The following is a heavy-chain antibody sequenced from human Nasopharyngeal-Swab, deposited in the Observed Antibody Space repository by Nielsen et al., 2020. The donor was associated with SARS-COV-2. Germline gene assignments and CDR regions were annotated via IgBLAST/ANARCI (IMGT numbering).Heavy chain of an antibody. CDR2: ISGSGGST. CDR3: AKMAGRGYSYGDFEGYFDY. D-gene: IGHD5-18*01. J-gene: IGHJ4*02. Sequence: VCQAPGKGLEWVSAISGSGGSTYYADSVKGRLTISRDNSKNTLYLQMNSLRAEDTAVYYCAKMAGRGYSYGDFEGYFDYWGQGTLVTVSS. V-gene: IGHV3-23*01.